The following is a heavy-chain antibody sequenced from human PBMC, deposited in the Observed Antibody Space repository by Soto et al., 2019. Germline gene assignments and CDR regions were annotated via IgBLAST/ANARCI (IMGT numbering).Heavy chain of an antibody. J-gene: IGHJ4*02. V-gene: IGHV1-69*13. CDR1: GGTFSRDV. D-gene: IGHD1-1*01. CDR3: LLERDGKDY. CDR2: IIPIVGTA. Sequence: ASVKVSCKTSGGTFSRDVFSWVRQAPGQGLEWMGGIIPIVGTANYIQRFQARATITADESTSTVYMELSSLRSDDSAVYYCLLERDGKDYWGQGTLVTVSS.